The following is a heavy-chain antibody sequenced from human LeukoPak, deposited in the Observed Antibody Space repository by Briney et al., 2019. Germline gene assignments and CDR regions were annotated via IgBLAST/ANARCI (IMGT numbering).Heavy chain of an antibody. Sequence: GGSLRLSCAASGFNLNYYGMNWVRQAPGKGLEWVSYISSGSSTINYADSVKGRFTISRDNAKNSLYLQMNSLRAEDTAVYYCARGGAARPDYWGQGTLATVSS. CDR3: ARGGAARPDY. D-gene: IGHD6-6*01. J-gene: IGHJ4*02. CDR1: GFNLNYYG. CDR2: ISSGSSTI. V-gene: IGHV3-48*01.